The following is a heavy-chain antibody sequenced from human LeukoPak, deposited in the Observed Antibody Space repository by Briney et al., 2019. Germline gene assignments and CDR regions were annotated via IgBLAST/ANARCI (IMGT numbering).Heavy chain of an antibody. D-gene: IGHD6-19*01. CDR3: AETIAVAGVLDY. J-gene: IGHJ4*02. V-gene: IGHV1-69*13. Sequence: SVKVSCKASGGTFSSYAISWVRQAPGQGLEWMGGIIPIFGTANYAQKFQGRVTITADESTSAAYMELSSLRSEDTAVYYCAETIAVAGVLDYWGQGTLVTVSS. CDR1: GGTFSSYA. CDR2: IIPIFGTA.